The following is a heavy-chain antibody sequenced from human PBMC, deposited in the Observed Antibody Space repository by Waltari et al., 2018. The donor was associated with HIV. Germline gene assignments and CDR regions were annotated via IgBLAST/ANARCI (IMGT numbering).Heavy chain of an antibody. CDR3: AHSLGTGAVYFDY. V-gene: IGHV2-5*05. D-gene: IGHD2-8*01. Sequence: QITLTESGSALVKPTETLTLTCSCSGFSLNTLGVGVGWSRQPPGKALEWLAIIYWPDEKRYGPSLDRRLRITKDSDTNQVVVRMTDLDPVDTATYICAHSLGTGAVYFDYWGQGTLVAVSS. CDR1: GFSLNTLGVG. CDR2: IYWPDEK. J-gene: IGHJ4*02.